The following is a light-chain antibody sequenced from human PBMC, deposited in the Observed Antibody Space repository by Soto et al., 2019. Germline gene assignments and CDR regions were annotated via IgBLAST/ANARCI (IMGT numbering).Light chain of an antibody. CDR2: EGS. CDR3: CSYAGSSTYV. CDR1: SRDVGSYNL. V-gene: IGLV2-23*01. Sequence: QSVLTQPASVSGSPGQSITISCTGTSRDVGSYNLVSWYQQHPGKAPKLMIYEGSKRPSGVSNRFSGSKSGNTASLPISGLQAEDGADYYCCSYAGSSTYVFGTGTKVTVL. J-gene: IGLJ1*01.